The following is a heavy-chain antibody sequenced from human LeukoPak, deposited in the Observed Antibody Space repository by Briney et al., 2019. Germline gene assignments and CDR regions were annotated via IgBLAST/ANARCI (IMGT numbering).Heavy chain of an antibody. D-gene: IGHD4-23*01. Sequence: GESLKISCKASGNSFTSYWIGWVRQMPGKGLEWMGIIYPGDFDTRYSPSSQGQVTISADRSISTAYLQWSSLKASDTAMYYCARLQNSGNSGVFDYWGQGTLVTVSS. V-gene: IGHV5-51*01. CDR1: GNSFTSYW. CDR3: ARLQNSGNSGVFDY. J-gene: IGHJ4*02. CDR2: IYPGDFDT.